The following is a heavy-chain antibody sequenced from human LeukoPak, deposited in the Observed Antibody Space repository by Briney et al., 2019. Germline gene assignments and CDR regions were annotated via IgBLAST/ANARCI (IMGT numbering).Heavy chain of an antibody. Sequence: GASVKVSCKASGYTFTGYYIHWVRQAPGQGLEWMGWINPNSGGTSYAQKFQGRVTMTRDTSISTAYMELSRLRSDDTAVYYCARDTVAATGTVDYWGQGTPVTVSS. D-gene: IGHD6-13*01. J-gene: IGHJ4*02. V-gene: IGHV1-2*02. CDR1: GYTFTGYY. CDR2: INPNSGGT. CDR3: ARDTVAATGTVDY.